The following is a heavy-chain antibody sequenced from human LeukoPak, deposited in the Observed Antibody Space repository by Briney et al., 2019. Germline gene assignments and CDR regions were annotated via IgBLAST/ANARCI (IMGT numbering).Heavy chain of an antibody. V-gene: IGHV3-66*01. Sequence: GGSLRLSCAASGFTVSTTYMSWVRQAPGKGLEWSSVIYSGGSTYYADSVKGRFTISRDNSKNTLYLQMNSLRAEDTAVYYCARWAGYSSTWYGLFDHWGQGTLVTVSS. D-gene: IGHD6-13*01. CDR1: GFTVSTTY. CDR3: ARWAGYSSTWYGLFDH. J-gene: IGHJ4*02. CDR2: IYSGGST.